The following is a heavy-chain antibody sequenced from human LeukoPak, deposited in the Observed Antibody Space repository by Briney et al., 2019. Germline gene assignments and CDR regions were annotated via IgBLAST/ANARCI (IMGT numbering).Heavy chain of an antibody. CDR1: GGTFSSYA. Sequence: SVKVSCKASGGTFSSYAISWVRQAPGQGLEWMGGIIPIFGTANYAQKFQGRVTITADESTSTAYMELSSLRSEDTAVYYCARGLASPPYASGDYVSPLGGQGPRVTAPS. V-gene: IGHV1-69*13. CDR3: ARGLASPPYASGDYVSPL. CDR2: IIPIFGTA. J-gene: IGHJ4*02. D-gene: IGHD4-17*01.